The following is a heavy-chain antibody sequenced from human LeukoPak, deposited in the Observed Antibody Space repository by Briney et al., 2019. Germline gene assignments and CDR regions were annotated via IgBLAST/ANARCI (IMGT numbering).Heavy chain of an antibody. D-gene: IGHD3-3*01. CDR1: GYTFTGYY. V-gene: IGHV1-2*02. CDR3: ARSSITILGVVSYMDV. Sequence: GASVKVSCKASGYTFTGYYMHWVRQAPGQGLEWMGWINPNSGGTSYAQKFQGRVTMTRDTSISTAYMELSRLRSDDTAVYYCARSSITILGVVSYMDVWGKGTTVTVSS. J-gene: IGHJ6*03. CDR2: INPNSGGT.